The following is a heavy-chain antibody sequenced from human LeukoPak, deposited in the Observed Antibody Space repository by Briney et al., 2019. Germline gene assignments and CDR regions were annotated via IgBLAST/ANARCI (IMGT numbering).Heavy chain of an antibody. Sequence: GGSLRLSCAAPGFTVSSNYMSWVRQAPGKGLEWVSVIYSGGSTYYADSVKGRFTISRDNSKNTLYLQMNSLRAEDTAVYYCARDRIAVAGIPFDYWGQGTLVTVSS. V-gene: IGHV3-53*01. CDR3: ARDRIAVAGIPFDY. D-gene: IGHD6-19*01. CDR1: GFTVSSNY. J-gene: IGHJ4*02. CDR2: IYSGGST.